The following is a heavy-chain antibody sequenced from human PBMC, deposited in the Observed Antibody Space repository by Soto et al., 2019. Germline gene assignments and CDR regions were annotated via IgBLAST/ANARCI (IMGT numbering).Heavy chain of an antibody. Sequence: SETLSLTCTVSGGSISSYYWSWIRQPPGKGLEWIGYIYYSGSTNYNPSLKSRVTISVDTSKNQFSLKLSSVTAADTAVYYCARVQYYYDSSGYVVGYEGTYYFDYWGQGTLVTVSS. V-gene: IGHV4-59*01. D-gene: IGHD3-22*01. CDR2: IYYSGST. CDR1: GGSISSYY. J-gene: IGHJ4*02. CDR3: ARVQYYYDSSGYVVGYEGTYYFDY.